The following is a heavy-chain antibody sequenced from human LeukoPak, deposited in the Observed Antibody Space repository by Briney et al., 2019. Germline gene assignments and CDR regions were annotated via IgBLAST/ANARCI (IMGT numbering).Heavy chain of an antibody. V-gene: IGHV3-53*01. D-gene: IGHD2-2*01. CDR2: IYSGGST. CDR1: GFTFSNYE. CDR3: ARDLGYCSSTSCLTFDY. Sequence: PGGSLRLSCAASGFTFSNYEMNWVRQAPGKGLEWVSVIYSGGSTYYADSVKGRFTISRDNSKNTLYLQMNSLRAEDTAVYYCARDLGYCSSTSCLTFDYWGQGTLVTVSS. J-gene: IGHJ4*02.